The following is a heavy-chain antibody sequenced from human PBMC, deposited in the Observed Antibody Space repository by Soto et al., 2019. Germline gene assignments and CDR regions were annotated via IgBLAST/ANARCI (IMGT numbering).Heavy chain of an antibody. D-gene: IGHD2-2*02. J-gene: IGHJ5*02. V-gene: IGHV4-34*01. CDR2: INHSGST. CDR3: ARQAAAAIVLDP. Sequence: QVQLEQWGAGLLKPSETLSLTCAVYGGSFSDYYWSWIRQPPGKGLEWIGEINHSGSTKYNPSLKIRVTILVDMSKNQFSLKLSSVTAADTAVYYCARQAAAAIVLDPWGQGTLVTVSS. CDR1: GGSFSDYY.